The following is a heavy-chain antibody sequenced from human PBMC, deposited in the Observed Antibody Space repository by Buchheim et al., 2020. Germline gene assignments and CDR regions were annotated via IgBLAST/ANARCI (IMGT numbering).Heavy chain of an antibody. V-gene: IGHV1-46*01. CDR2: INPSGGST. D-gene: IGHD3-22*01. CDR1: GYTFTSYY. CDR3: ARNVGGDYYDSSGYQV. Sequence: QVQLVQSGAEVKKPGASVKVSCKASGYTFTSYYMHWVRQAPGQGLEWMGIINPSGGSTSYAQQFQGRVTMTRDTSTSTVYMELSSLRSEDTAVYYCARNVGGDYYDSSGYQVWGQGTL. J-gene: IGHJ4*02.